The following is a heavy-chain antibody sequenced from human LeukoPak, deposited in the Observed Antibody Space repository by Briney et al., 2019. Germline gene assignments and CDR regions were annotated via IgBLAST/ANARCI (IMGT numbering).Heavy chain of an antibody. CDR2: ISSSSSTI. V-gene: IGHV3-48*02. CDR1: GFTFSSYS. D-gene: IGHD3-3*01. CDR3: ARVLGPRFFDY. Sequence: PGGSLRLSCAASGFTFSSYSMNWVRQAPGKGLEWVSYISSSSSTIYYADSVKGRFTISRDNAKNSLYLRMNSLRDEDTAVYYCARVLGPRFFDYWGQGTLVTVSS. J-gene: IGHJ4*02.